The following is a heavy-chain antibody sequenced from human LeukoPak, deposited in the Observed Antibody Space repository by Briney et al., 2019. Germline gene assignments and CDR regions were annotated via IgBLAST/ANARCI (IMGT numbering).Heavy chain of an antibody. CDR2: INHSGST. CDR3: ARGMSCSGGSCYSPQSAFDI. Sequence: SETLSLTCAVYGGSFSGYYWSWIRQPPGKGLAWIGEINHSGSTNYNPSLKSRVTISVDTSKNQFSLKLSSVTAADTAVYYCARGMSCSGGSCYSPQSAFDIWGQGTMVTVSS. J-gene: IGHJ3*02. V-gene: IGHV4-34*01. D-gene: IGHD2-15*01. CDR1: GGSFSGYY.